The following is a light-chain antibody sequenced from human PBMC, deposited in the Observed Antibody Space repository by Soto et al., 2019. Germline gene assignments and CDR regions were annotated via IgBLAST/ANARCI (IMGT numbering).Light chain of an antibody. V-gene: IGKV3-20*01. Sequence: EIGLTQSPGTVSLSPGERATLSCRASQSVSSRNLAWYRQKPGQAPSLLIFGASNRATGIPDRFSGSGSGTDFTLTISRLEPEDCAVYYCLRYGDSPPAYTFGHGTKLEIK. J-gene: IGKJ2*01. CDR3: LRYGDSPPAYT. CDR2: GAS. CDR1: QSVSSRN.